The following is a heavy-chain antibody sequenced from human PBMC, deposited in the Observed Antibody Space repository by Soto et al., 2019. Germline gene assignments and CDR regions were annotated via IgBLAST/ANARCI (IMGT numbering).Heavy chain of an antibody. CDR2: IVPIFGTT. D-gene: IGHD6-19*01. CDR3: ARVEAVAGLYNYHGLDV. Sequence: QVQLVQSGAEVKKPGSSVKVSCKVSRGTFSNYAIDWVRLAPGHGLEWMGGIVPIFGTTYYTQKFQGRATIIADDSTTTAYLEMSSLRSEDTVIYYCARVEAVAGLYNYHGLDVWGQGTAVTVSS. J-gene: IGHJ6*02. V-gene: IGHV1-69*12. CDR1: RGTFSNYA.